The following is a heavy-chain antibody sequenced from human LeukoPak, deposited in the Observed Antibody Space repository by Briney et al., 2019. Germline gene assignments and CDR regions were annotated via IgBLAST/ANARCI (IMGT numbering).Heavy chain of an antibody. J-gene: IGHJ4*02. CDR2: INHSGST. D-gene: IGHD5-12*01. V-gene: IGHV4-34*01. CDR1: GGSFSGYY. CDR3: ARPGYSGYDRRLYYFDY. Sequence: SETLSLTCAVYGGSFSGYYWSWIRQPPGKGLEWIGEINHSGSTNYNPSLKSRVTISVDPSKNQFSLKLSSVTAADTAVYYCARPGYSGYDRRLYYFDYWGQGTLVTVSS.